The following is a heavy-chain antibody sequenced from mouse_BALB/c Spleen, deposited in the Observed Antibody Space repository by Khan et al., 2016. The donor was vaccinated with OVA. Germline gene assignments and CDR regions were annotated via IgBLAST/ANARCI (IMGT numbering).Heavy chain of an antibody. CDR1: GYSFTDYN. V-gene: IGHV1S135*01. D-gene: IGHD1-1*01. CDR3: ALIDYYGSGFDC. CDR2: IDPYNGGT. J-gene: IGHJ2*01. Sequence: VQLKESGPELVKPGASVKVSCKASGYSFTDYNIFWVKQSLGKSLEWIGYIDPYNGGTNYNQKFKGEATLTVDKSSTTAFMHLNSLTSEDSAVYYCALIDYYGSGFDCWGQGTTLTVSS.